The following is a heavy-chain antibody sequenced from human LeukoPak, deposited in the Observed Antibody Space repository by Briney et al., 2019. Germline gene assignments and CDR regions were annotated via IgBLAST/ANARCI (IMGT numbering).Heavy chain of an antibody. V-gene: IGHV4-34*01. J-gene: IGHJ6*03. CDR2: INHSGST. D-gene: IGHD3-16*01. Sequence: SETLSLTCAVYGGSFSGYYWSWIRQPPGKGLEWIGEINHSGSTNYNPSLKSRVTISVDTSKNQFSLKLSSVTGADTAVYYCAKDGGNWYDSGGNYLMRSYMDVWGKGTTVTVSS. CDR1: GGSFSGYY. CDR3: AKDGGNWYDSGGNYLMRSYMDV.